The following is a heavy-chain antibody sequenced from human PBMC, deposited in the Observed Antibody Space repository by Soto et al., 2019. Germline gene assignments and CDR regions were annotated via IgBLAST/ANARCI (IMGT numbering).Heavy chain of an antibody. Sequence: GGSLRLSCAASGYPYSHHWVTWVRQAPGKGLEWVANINQDGSEKYYADSVKGRFTISRDNAKNSLYLQMSSLRAEDTAVYYCARAVWGSADFDYWGQGTLVTVSS. CDR2: INQDGSEK. CDR1: GYPYSHHW. V-gene: IGHV3-7*01. CDR3: ARAVWGSADFDY. J-gene: IGHJ4*02. D-gene: IGHD3-16*01.